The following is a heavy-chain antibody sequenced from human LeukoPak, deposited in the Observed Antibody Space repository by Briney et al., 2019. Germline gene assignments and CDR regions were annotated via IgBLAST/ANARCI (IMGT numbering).Heavy chain of an antibody. Sequence: GGTLRLSCAASGFTFSSYGMNWVRQAPGKGLEWVSSISSSSSYIYYADSVKGRFTISRDNAKNSLYLQMNSLRAEDTAVYYCARDPLAHYYDSSGSPDYWGQGTLVTVSS. CDR3: ARDPLAHYYDSSGSPDY. V-gene: IGHV3-21*01. CDR2: ISSSSSYI. D-gene: IGHD3-22*01. CDR1: GFTFSSYG. J-gene: IGHJ4*02.